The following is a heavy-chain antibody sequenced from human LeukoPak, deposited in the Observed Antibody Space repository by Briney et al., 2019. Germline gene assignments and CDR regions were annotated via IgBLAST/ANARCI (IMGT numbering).Heavy chain of an antibody. CDR2: IFYSGST. V-gene: IGHV4-39*01. J-gene: IGHJ5*02. CDR1: GGSISSSSYY. CDR3: ARVIPYSSGWFNWFDP. D-gene: IGHD6-19*01. Sequence: PSETLSLTCTVSGGSISSSSYYWGWIRQHPGKGLEWIGTIFYSGSTYYNPSLKSRVTVSVDTSKNQFSLKLNSVTAADTAVYYCARVIPYSSGWFNWFDPWGQGTLVTVSS.